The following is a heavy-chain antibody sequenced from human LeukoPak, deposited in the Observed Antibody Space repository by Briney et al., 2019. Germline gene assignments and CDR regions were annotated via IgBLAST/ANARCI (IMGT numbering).Heavy chain of an antibody. CDR2: ISYDGSNK. D-gene: IGHD1-1*01. V-gene: IGHV3-30-3*01. CDR3: ARETVPTTFDY. CDR1: GFTFSSYA. Sequence: GGPLRLSCAASGFTFSSYAMHWVRQAPGKGLEWVAVISYDGSNKYYADSVKGRFTISRDNSKNTLYLQMNSLRAEDTAVYHCARETVPTTFDYWGQGTLVTVSS. J-gene: IGHJ4*02.